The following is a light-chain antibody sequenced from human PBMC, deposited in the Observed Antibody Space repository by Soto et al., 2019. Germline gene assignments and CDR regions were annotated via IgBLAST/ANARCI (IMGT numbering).Light chain of an antibody. CDR1: SSDVGGYNF. J-gene: IGLJ1*01. CDR2: EVS. Sequence: QSALTQPPSASGSPGQSVTISCTGTSSDVGGYNFVSWYQQHPGKAPKLLIYEVSKRPSGVPDRFSGSKSGNTASPTVSGLQAEDDADYYCSSYVGSNNYVFGTGTKLTVL. CDR3: SSYVGSNNYV. V-gene: IGLV2-8*01.